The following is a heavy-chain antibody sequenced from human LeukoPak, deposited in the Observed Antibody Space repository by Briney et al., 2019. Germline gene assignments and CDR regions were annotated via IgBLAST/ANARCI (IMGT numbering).Heavy chain of an antibody. Sequence: ASVKVSCKASGYTFTSYGISWVRQAPGQGLEWMGWISAYNGNTNYAQKVQGGVTMTTDTSTSTAYMELRSLRSDDTAVYYCASGLPYSSSWYYDYWGQGTLVTVSS. D-gene: IGHD6-13*01. V-gene: IGHV1-18*04. CDR1: GYTFTSYG. J-gene: IGHJ4*02. CDR3: ASGLPYSSSWYYDY. CDR2: ISAYNGNT.